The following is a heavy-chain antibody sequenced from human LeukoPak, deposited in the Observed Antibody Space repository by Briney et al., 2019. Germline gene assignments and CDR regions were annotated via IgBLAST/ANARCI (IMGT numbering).Heavy chain of an antibody. CDR3: ARHEYYDFWSGYFDY. Sequence: SETLSLTCTVSGGSVSSDNYYWSWIRPPPGRGLEWIGYIYYSGSTYYNPSLKSRVTISVDTSKNQFSLELSSVTAADTAVYYCARHEYYDFWSGYFDYWGQGTLVTVSS. D-gene: IGHD3-3*01. CDR2: IYYSGST. J-gene: IGHJ4*02. CDR1: GGSVSSDNYY. V-gene: IGHV4-39*01.